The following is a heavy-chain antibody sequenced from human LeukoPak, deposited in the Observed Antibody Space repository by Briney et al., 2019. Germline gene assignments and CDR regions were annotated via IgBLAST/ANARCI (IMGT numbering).Heavy chain of an antibody. CDR3: ARDQGIAAAGFYYYYYYMDV. CDR2: IRYDGSNK. Sequence: GGSLRLSCAASGFTFSSYGMHWVRQAPGKGLEWVAFIRYDGSNKYYADSVKGRFTISRDNSKNSLYLQMNSLRAEDTAVYYCARDQGIAAAGFYYYYYYMDVWGKGTTVTVSS. J-gene: IGHJ6*03. D-gene: IGHD6-13*01. V-gene: IGHV3-30*02. CDR1: GFTFSSYG.